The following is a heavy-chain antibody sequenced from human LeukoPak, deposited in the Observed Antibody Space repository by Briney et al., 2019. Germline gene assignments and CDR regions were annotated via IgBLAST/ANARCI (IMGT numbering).Heavy chain of an antibody. CDR1: GFTFSSYS. V-gene: IGHV3-48*04. Sequence: PGGSLRLSCAASGFTFSSYSMNWVRQAPGKGLEWVSYISSSSSTIYYADSVKGRFTISRDNAKNSLYLQMNSLRAEDTAVYYCARGYGDYYYYGMDVWGQGITVTVSS. CDR2: ISSSSSTI. CDR3: ARGYGDYYYYGMDV. J-gene: IGHJ6*02. D-gene: IGHD4-17*01.